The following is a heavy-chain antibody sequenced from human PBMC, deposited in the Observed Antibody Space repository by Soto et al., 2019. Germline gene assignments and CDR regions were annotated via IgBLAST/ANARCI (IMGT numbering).Heavy chain of an antibody. Sequence: QVQLQESGPGLVKPSQTLSLTCSVSGISISRGGSYWGWIRQHAGKGLEWIGYIHYDGETFFNPSIESRLSISADTSKNQFSLKLISVTAADTAVYYCARSVVGAQSPTDYWGQGILVTVSS. V-gene: IGHV4-31*03. CDR1: GISISRGGSY. J-gene: IGHJ4*02. D-gene: IGHD2-21*01. CDR3: ARSVVGAQSPTDY. CDR2: IHYDGET.